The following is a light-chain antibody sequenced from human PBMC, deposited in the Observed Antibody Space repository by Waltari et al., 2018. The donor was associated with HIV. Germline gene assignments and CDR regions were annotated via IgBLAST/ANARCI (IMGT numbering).Light chain of an antibody. CDR2: QDS. J-gene: IGLJ1*01. V-gene: IGLV3-1*01. CDR1: KLGDKY. Sequence: SYELTQPPSVSVSPGQTASITSPGDKLGDKYACWYQQKPGQSPVLVIYQDSKRPSGIPERFSGSNSGNTATLTISGTQAMDEADYYCQAWDSSTSNYVFGTGTKVTVL. CDR3: QAWDSSTSNYV.